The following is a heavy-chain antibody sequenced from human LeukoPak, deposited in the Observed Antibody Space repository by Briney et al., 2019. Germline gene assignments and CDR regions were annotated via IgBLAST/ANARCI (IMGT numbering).Heavy chain of an antibody. Sequence: GGSLRLSCAASGLTFSSYAMNWVRQAPGKGLEWVSTISYGGGSTYYVDSVKGRFTISRDNSENTLYLQLNSLRAEDTAVYYCAKAASGSYLYYFDYWGQGTLVTVSS. V-gene: IGHV3-23*01. CDR2: ISYGGGST. J-gene: IGHJ4*02. D-gene: IGHD1-26*01. CDR3: AKAASGSYLYYFDY. CDR1: GLTFSSYA.